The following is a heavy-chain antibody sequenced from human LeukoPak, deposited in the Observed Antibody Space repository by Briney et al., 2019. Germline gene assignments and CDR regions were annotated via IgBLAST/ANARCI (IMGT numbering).Heavy chain of an antibody. CDR1: GGFISSSNW. V-gene: IGHV4-4*02. CDR3: VSPRGFSYGYFDY. Sequence: SETLSLTCAVSGGFISSSNWWSWVRQPPGKGLEWIGEIYHSGSTNYNPSLKSRVTISADTSKNQFSLTLGSVSATDTAVYYCVSPRGFSYGYFDYWGQGSLVSVSS. CDR2: IYHSGST. D-gene: IGHD5-18*01. J-gene: IGHJ4*02.